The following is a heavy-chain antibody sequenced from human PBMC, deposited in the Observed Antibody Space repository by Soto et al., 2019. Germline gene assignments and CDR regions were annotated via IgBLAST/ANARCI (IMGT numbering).Heavy chain of an antibody. D-gene: IGHD2-21*02. CDR2: ISYDGSNK. Sequence: GGSLRLSCAASGFTFSSYAMHWVRQAPGKGLKWVAVISYDGSNKYYADSVKGRFTISRDNSKNTLYLQMNSLRAEDTAVYYCARAGYGGNSFYFDYWGQGTLVTVSS. V-gene: IGHV3-30-3*01. CDR3: ARAGYGGNSFYFDY. CDR1: GFTFSSYA. J-gene: IGHJ4*02.